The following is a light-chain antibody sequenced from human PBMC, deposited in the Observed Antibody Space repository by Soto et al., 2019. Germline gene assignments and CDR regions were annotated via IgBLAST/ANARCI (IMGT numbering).Light chain of an antibody. V-gene: IGKV1-39*01. CDR2: SAS. CDR1: QSISSY. J-gene: IGKJ4*01. Sequence: DIQMTQSPSSLSASVGDRVTITCRASQSISSYLNWHQQKPGKAPNLLIYSASKLHSGVPSRFSGSGSGTDFTLIISSLQPEDFATYYCQQSSSNPLTFGGGTKVDIK. CDR3: QQSSSNPLT.